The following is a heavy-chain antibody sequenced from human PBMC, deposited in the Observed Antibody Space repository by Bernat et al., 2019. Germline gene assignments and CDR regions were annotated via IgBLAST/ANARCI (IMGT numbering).Heavy chain of an antibody. D-gene: IGHD6-19*01. J-gene: IGHJ6*03. CDR2: ISSSGSTI. Sequence: QVQLVESGGGLVKPGGSLRLSCAASGFTFSDYYMSWIRQAPGKGLEWVSYISSSGSTINYAESVKGRYTISGDNTKNSLYLRRNTLRAEDTAVYYCARDFPFHSRGWNYHYYMDVWGEGTAVTVSS. CDR3: ARDFPFHSRGWNYHYYMDV. CDR1: GFTFSDYY. V-gene: IGHV3-11*01.